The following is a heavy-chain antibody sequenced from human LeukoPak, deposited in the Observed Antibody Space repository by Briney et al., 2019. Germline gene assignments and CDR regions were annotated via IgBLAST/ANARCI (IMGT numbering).Heavy chain of an antibody. V-gene: IGHV3-21*01. Sequence: GGSLRLPCAASGFTFSSYSMNWVRQAPGKGLEWVSSISSSSSYIYYADSVKGRFTISRDNAKNSLYLQMNSLRAEDTAVYYCARDQPLRPFDPWGQGTLVTVSS. J-gene: IGHJ5*02. CDR2: ISSSSSYI. CDR1: GFTFSSYS. CDR3: ARDQPLRPFDP. D-gene: IGHD3-3*01.